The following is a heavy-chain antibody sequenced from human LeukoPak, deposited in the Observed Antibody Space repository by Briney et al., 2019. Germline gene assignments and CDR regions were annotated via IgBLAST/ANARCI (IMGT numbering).Heavy chain of an antibody. D-gene: IGHD3-16*01. J-gene: IGHJ4*02. V-gene: IGHV3-23*01. CDR2: ISGSGGST. Sequence: GGSLRLSCAASGFTFSSYAMSWVRQAPGKGLEWVSVISGSGGSTYYADSVKGRFTISRDNSKSTLYLRMNSLRAEDTAVYYCAKDMGRIMITFGGPDYWGQGTLVTVSS. CDR3: AKDMGRIMITFGGPDY. CDR1: GFTFSSYA.